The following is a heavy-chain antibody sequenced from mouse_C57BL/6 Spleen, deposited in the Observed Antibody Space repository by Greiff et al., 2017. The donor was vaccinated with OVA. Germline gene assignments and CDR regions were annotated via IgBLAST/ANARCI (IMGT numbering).Heavy chain of an antibody. J-gene: IGHJ1*03. CDR2: INPSNGGT. CDR3: ARSPSRGWYFDV. Sequence: VQLQQPGTELVKPGASVKLSCKASGYTFTSYWMHWVKQRPGQGLEWIGNINPSNGGTNYNEKFKSKATLTVDKSSSTAYMQLSSQTSEDSAVYYCARSPSRGWYFDVWGTGTTVTVSS. CDR1: GYTFTSYW. V-gene: IGHV1-53*01.